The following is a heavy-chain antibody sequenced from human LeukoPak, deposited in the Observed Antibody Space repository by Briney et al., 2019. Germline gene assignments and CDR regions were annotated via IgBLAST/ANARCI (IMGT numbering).Heavy chain of an antibody. Sequence: SETLSLTCAVYGGSFSGYYWSWIRQPPGKGLEWIGEISHSGSTNYNPSLKSRVTISVDTSKNQFSLKLSSVTAADTAVYYCARGARSSGYWYYYYGMDVWGQGTTVTVSS. J-gene: IGHJ6*02. CDR1: GGSFSGYY. CDR2: ISHSGST. CDR3: ARGARSSGYWYYYYGMDV. D-gene: IGHD3-22*01. V-gene: IGHV4-34*01.